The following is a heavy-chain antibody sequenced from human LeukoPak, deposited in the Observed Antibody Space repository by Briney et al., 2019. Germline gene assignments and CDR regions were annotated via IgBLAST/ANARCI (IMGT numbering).Heavy chain of an antibody. CDR1: GFTVSSNY. J-gene: IGHJ5*02. CDR3: AREGSSSWYGWFDP. CDR2: IYSGGST. V-gene: IGHV3-53*01. Sequence: GGSLRLSCAAYGFTVSSNYMSWVRQAPGKGLEWVSVIYSGGSTYYADSVKGRFTISRDNSKNTLYLQMNSLRAEDTAVYYCAREGSSSWYGWFDPWGQGTLVTVSS. D-gene: IGHD6-13*01.